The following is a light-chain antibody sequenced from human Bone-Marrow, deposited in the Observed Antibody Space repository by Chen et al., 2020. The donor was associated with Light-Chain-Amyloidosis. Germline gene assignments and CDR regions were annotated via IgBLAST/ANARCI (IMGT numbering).Light chain of an antibody. V-gene: IGLV6-57*01. Sequence: NFMLTQPHSVSESPGKTVIISCTRSSGSIATNYVQWYQQRPGSSPTTVIYEDHQRPSGVPDRFSGSINRSSNSASLTISGLKTEDEADYYCQSYQGSSQGVFGGGTKLTVL. CDR1: SGSIATNY. CDR3: QSYQGSSQGV. J-gene: IGLJ3*02. CDR2: EDH.